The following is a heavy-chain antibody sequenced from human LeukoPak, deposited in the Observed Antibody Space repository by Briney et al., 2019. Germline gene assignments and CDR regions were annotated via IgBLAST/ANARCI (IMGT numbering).Heavy chain of an antibody. CDR3: ARGGAATLYYYYYMDV. CDR2: ISSSGSTI. J-gene: IGHJ6*03. D-gene: IGHD1-26*01. Sequence: GRSLRLSCAASGFTFSDYYMSWIRQAPGKGLEWVSYISSSGSTIYYADSVKGRFTISRDNAKNSLYLQMNSLRAEDTAVYYCARGGAATLYYYYYMDVWGKGTTVTVSS. CDR1: GFTFSDYY. V-gene: IGHV3-11*01.